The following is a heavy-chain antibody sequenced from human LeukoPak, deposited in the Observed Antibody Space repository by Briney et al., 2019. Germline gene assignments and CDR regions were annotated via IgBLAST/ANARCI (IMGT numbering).Heavy chain of an antibody. V-gene: IGHV1-3*04. CDR1: GYTFTSYA. CDR2: INTGNGNT. CDR3: ARNTETAIPLPYYFDY. Sequence: ASVKVSCKASGYTFTSYAIHWVRQAPGQRLECMGWINTGNGNTKYSQKFQGRVTITRDTSASTAYMDLSSLRSEDTAVYYCARNTETAIPLPYYFDYWGQGTLVIVSS. D-gene: IGHD2-21*02. J-gene: IGHJ4*02.